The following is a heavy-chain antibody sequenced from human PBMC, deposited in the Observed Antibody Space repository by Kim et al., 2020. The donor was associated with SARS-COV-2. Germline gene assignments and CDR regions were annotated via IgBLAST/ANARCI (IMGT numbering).Heavy chain of an antibody. CDR3: ARGGCSTRCFFSSVKGSQPYYYGMDV. J-gene: IGHJ6*02. Sequence: SETLSLTCTVSGGSISSYYWSWIRQPPGKGLEWIGYIYYSGSTNYNPSLKSRVTISVDTSKNQFSLKLSSVTAADTAVYYCARGGCSTRCFFSSVKGSQPYYYGMDVWGQGTTVTVSS. CDR2: IYYSGST. V-gene: IGHV4-59*13. D-gene: IGHD2-2*01. CDR1: GGSISSYY.